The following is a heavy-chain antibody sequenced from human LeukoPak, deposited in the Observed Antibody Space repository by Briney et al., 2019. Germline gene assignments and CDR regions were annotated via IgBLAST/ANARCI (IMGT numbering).Heavy chain of an antibody. Sequence: PGGSLRLSCAASGFTVSSNQMSWVRQAPGKGLEWVSLIYSDGSTYYADSVKGRFSISRHNSKNTLYLQMNSLRAEDTAVYYCAISSSGDNGYYYGMDVWGQGTTVTVSS. CDR3: AISSSGDNGYYYGMDV. CDR2: IYSDGST. V-gene: IGHV3-53*04. D-gene: IGHD3-3*01. J-gene: IGHJ6*02. CDR1: GFTVSSNQ.